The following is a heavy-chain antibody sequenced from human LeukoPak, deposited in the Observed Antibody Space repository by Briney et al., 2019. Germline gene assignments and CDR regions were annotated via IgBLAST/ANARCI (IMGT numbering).Heavy chain of an antibody. J-gene: IGHJ4*02. CDR2: IRYDGSNK. CDR1: GFTFSSYG. V-gene: IGHV3-30*02. D-gene: IGHD3-22*01. CDR3: ARAGNYYDSSGYPDY. Sequence: GGSLRLSCAASGFTFSSYGMHWVRQAPGKGLEWVAFIRYDGSNKYYADSVKGRFTISRDNSKNTLYLQMNSLRAEDMAVYYCARAGNYYDSSGYPDYWGQGTLVTVSS.